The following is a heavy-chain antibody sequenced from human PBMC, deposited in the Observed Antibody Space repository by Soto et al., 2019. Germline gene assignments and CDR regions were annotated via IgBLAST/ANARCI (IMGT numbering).Heavy chain of an antibody. CDR2: ISRDGGTK. CDR3: TGEVASGY. Sequence: QVQLVESGGGVVQPGRSLRLSCAVSGFTVSTYGMHWVRQAPGKGLEWVAVISRDGGTKYYADSVKGRFTISRDNSRKQLFLEMKSLRGGDMAVYYCTGEVASGYWGQGTLVTVSS. V-gene: IGHV3-30*03. D-gene: IGHD2-8*02. J-gene: IGHJ4*02. CDR1: GFTVSTYG.